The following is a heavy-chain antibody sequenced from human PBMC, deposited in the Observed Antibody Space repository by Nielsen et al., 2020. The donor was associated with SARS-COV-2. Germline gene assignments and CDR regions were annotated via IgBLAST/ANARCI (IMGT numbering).Heavy chain of an antibody. J-gene: IGHJ6*02. Sequence: GESLKISCAASGFTFNTYWVHWVRQAPGKGLVWFSRINPDGSRVTYADPVKGRFTISRDNAKNTLYLQMNSLRVEDTAAYYCASARDCGGSTCFSHPYYGMDVWGQGTTVSVSS. CDR1: GFTFNTYW. V-gene: IGHV3-74*01. D-gene: IGHD2-15*01. CDR3: ASARDCGGSTCFSHPYYGMDV. CDR2: INPDGSRV.